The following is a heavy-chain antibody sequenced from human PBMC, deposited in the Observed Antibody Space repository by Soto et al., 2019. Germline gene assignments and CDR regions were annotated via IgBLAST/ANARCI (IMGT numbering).Heavy chain of an antibody. V-gene: IGHV3-43*01. J-gene: IGHJ4*02. CDR2: ISWDGDTT. Sequence: GGSLRFSCAASGFSSDDYTMYWVRQTSGKGLEWVSLISWDGDTTYYATSVKGRFTITRDNSKTSLFPQMHSLRTEDTDFYYCAKDMRFGNYGGNSGFDYWGQGTLVTVSS. CDR1: GFSSDDYT. CDR3: AKDMRFGNYGGNSGFDY. D-gene: IGHD4-17*01.